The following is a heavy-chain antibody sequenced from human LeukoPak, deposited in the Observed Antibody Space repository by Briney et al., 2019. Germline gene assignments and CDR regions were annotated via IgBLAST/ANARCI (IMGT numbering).Heavy chain of an antibody. CDR1: GFPFSSYW. D-gene: IGHD5-24*01. CDR2: IKQDGSKK. Sequence: GGSLRLSCVASGFPFSSYWMTWVRQAPGKGLEWVANIKQDGSKKSCVDSVKGRFTISRDNAKNSLYLQMNSLRAEDTAIYYCTRVGYIDEGIDYWGQGTLVTVSS. CDR3: TRVGYIDEGIDY. V-gene: IGHV3-7*04. J-gene: IGHJ4*02.